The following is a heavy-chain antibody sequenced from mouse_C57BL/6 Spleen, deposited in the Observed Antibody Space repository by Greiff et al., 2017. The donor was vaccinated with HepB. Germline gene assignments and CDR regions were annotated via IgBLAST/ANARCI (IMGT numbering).Heavy chain of an antibody. J-gene: IGHJ2*01. D-gene: IGHD2-1*01. CDR2: IDPSDSYT. V-gene: IGHV1-69*01. CDR1: GYTFTSYW. CDR3: ARSIYYGNPVDY. Sequence: QVQLQQPGAELVMPGASVKLSCKASGYTFTSYWMHWVKQRPGQGLEWIGEIDPSDSYTNYNQKFKGKSTLTVDKSSSTAYMQLSSLTSEDSAVYYCARSIYYGNPVDYWGQGTTLTVSS.